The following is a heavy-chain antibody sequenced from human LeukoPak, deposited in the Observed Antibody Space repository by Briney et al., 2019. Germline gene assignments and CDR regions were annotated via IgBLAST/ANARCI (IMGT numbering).Heavy chain of an antibody. CDR3: ARGRTVDEVIDWFDP. Sequence: ASVKVSCKASGYTFTSYGISWVRQAPGQGLEWMGWISAYNGNTNYAQKLQGRVTMTTDTSTSTAYMELRSLRSDDTAVYYCARGRTVDEVIDWFDPWGQGTLVTVSS. CDR1: GYTFTSYG. D-gene: IGHD4-23*01. J-gene: IGHJ5*02. V-gene: IGHV1-18*01. CDR2: ISAYNGNT.